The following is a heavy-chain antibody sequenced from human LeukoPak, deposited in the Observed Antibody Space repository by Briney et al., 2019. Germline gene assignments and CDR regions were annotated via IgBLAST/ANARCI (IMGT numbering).Heavy chain of an antibody. Sequence: GGSLRLSCAASGFTFSSYWMSWVRQAPGKGLEWVSNIKQDGSEKYSVDSVKGRFTISRDNAKDSLYLQMNGLRAEDTAVYYCARLSIASPSTFDYWGQGTLVTVSS. J-gene: IGHJ4*02. CDR1: GFTFSSYW. CDR3: ARLSIASPSTFDY. V-gene: IGHV3-7*01. D-gene: IGHD6-6*01. CDR2: IKQDGSEK.